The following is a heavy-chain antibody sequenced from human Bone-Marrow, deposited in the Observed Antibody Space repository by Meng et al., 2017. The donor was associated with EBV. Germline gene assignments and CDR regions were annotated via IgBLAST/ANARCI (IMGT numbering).Heavy chain of an antibody. CDR3: ARGNTFPEYYFGY. CDR2: IYHSGST. Sequence: QWQSQESGPGLLKPPQTLSLPCAVSGGSISSGDYSWSWIRQPPGKGLEWIGNIYHSGSTFYNSSLNSRVTISVDRSKNQFSLKLTSVTAADTAVYYCARGNTFPEYYFGYWGQGTLVTVSS. J-gene: IGHJ4*02. V-gene: IGHV4-30-2*01. D-gene: IGHD2/OR15-2a*01. CDR1: GGSISSGDYS.